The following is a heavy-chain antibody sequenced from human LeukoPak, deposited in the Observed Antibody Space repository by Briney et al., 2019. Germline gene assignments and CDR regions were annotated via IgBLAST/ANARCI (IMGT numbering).Heavy chain of an antibody. CDR1: GYTFTSYD. CDR2: LNPNSGNT. CDR3: ARRAVAAYNWFDP. D-gene: IGHD6-19*01. V-gene: IGHV1-8*01. Sequence: GASVKVSCTASGYTFTSYDLNWVRQAPGQGLELMGWLNPNSGNTGNAQKFQGRVTMTRNTSISTAYMALSSLRSEDTAVYCCARRAVAAYNWFDPWGQGTLVTVSS. J-gene: IGHJ5*02.